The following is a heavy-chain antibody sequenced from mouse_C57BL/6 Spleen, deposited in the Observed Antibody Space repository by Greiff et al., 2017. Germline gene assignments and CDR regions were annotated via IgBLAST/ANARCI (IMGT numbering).Heavy chain of an antibody. CDR1: GYTFTDYE. J-gene: IGHJ3*01. Sequence: LVESGAELVRPGASVTLSCKASGYTFTDYEMHWVKQTPVHGLEWIGAIDPETGGTAYNQKFKGKAILTADKSSSTAYMELRSLTSEDSAVYYGTRWYGSTAWFAYWGQGTLVTVSA. CDR2: IDPETGGT. CDR3: TRWYGSTAWFAY. D-gene: IGHD1-1*01. V-gene: IGHV1-15*01.